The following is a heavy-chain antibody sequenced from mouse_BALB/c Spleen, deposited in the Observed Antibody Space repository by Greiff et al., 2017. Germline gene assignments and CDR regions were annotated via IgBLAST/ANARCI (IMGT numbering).Heavy chain of an antibody. CDR2: IYPGSGST. Sequence: LQQPGSELVRPGASVKLSCKASGYTFTSYWMHWVKQRPGQGLEWIGNIYPGSGSTNYDEKFKSKATLTVDTSSSTAYMQLSSLTSEDSAVYYCTRSSFTTVGDFDYWGQGTTLTVAS. CDR3: TRSSFTTVGDFDY. J-gene: IGHJ2*01. CDR1: GYTFTSYW. V-gene: IGHV1S22*01. D-gene: IGHD1-1*01.